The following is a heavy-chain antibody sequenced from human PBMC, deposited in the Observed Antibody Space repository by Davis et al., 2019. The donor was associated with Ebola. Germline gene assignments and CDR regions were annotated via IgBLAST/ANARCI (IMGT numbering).Heavy chain of an antibody. V-gene: IGHV3-13*01. D-gene: IGHD3-10*01. CDR2: IGTAGDT. CDR1: GFTSRSYD. CDR3: ARARFGEWDFDY. J-gene: IGHJ4*02. Sequence: PGGSLRLSCAASGFTSRSYDMHWVRQATGKGLEWVSAIGTAGDTYYPGSVKGRFTISRENAKNSLYLQMNSLRAGDTAVYYCARARFGEWDFDYWGQGTLVTVSS.